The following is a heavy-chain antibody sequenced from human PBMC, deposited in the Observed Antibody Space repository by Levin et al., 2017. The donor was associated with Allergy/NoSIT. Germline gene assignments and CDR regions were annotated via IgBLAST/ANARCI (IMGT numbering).Heavy chain of an antibody. V-gene: IGHV4-39*01. D-gene: IGHD3-3*01. J-gene: IGHJ4*02. Sequence: GSLRLSCTVSGGSISSSSYYWGWIRQPPGKGLEWIGSIYYSGSTYYNPSLKSRVTISVDTSKNQFSLKLSSVTAADTAVYYCARRDYDLYYFDYWGQGTLVTVSS. CDR1: GGSISSSSYY. CDR2: IYYSGST. CDR3: ARRDYDLYYFDY.